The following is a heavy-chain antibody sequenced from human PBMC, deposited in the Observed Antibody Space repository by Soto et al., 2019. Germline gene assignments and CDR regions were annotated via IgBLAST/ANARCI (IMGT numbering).Heavy chain of an antibody. Sequence: GGSLRLSCAASGFPFSIYGMHLVRQSPGKGLEWVAVISYDGSNKYYADSVKGRFTISRDNSKNTLYLQMNSLRAEDTAVYYCAKGLREMATPYYYDYGMDVWGKGNTVPVSS. D-gene: IGHD5-12*01. V-gene: IGHV3-30*18. CDR1: GFPFSIYG. J-gene: IGHJ6*04. CDR3: AKGLREMATPYYYDYGMDV. CDR2: ISYDGSNK.